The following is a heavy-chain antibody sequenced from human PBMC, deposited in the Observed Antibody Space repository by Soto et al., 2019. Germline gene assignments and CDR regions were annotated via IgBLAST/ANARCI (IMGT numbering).Heavy chain of an antibody. V-gene: IGHV1-69*06. Sequence: SVKVSCKTSGDSFKNYAIGWVRQVPGQGLEWTGSIIPLFGTTNYARIFEGRVTITADKSTTTVYMELGSLRSEDTAVYYCARLDSTMITLDYWGQGTLVTVSS. CDR1: GDSFKNYA. J-gene: IGHJ4*02. CDR2: IIPLFGTT. D-gene: IGHD5-18*01. CDR3: ARLDSTMITLDY.